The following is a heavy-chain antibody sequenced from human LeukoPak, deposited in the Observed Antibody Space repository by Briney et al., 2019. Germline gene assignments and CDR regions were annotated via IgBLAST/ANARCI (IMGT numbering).Heavy chain of an antibody. D-gene: IGHD4-17*01. Sequence: GGSLRLSCAASGFTVSSNYMSWVRQAPGKGLEWVSVIYSGGSTYYADSVKGRFTIPRDNSKNTLYLQMNSLRAEDTAVYYCARDRYGDYPRRYYMDVWGKGTTVTVSS. V-gene: IGHV3-53*01. CDR3: ARDRYGDYPRRYYMDV. CDR1: GFTVSSNY. J-gene: IGHJ6*03. CDR2: IYSGGST.